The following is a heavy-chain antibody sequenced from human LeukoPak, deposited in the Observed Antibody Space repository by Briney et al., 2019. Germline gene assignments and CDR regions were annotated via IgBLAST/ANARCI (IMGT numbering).Heavy chain of an antibody. CDR1: GFTFSTYS. J-gene: IGHJ4*02. V-gene: IGHV3-21*01. CDR2: ISSSSSYI. Sequence: PGGSLRLSCAASGFTFSTYSMNWVRQAPGKGLEWVSSISSSSSYIYYADSVKGRFTISRDNAKNSLYLQMNSLRAEDTAVYYCARDKISDSSGYYTGYYFDSWGQGTLVTVSS. CDR3: ARDKISDSSGYYTGYYFDS. D-gene: IGHD3-22*01.